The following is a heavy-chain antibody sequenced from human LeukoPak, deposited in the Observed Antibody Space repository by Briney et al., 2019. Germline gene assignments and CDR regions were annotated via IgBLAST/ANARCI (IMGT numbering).Heavy chain of an antibody. Sequence: SETLSLTCTVSGGSISSSSYYWGWIRQPPGKGLEWIGIIYYSGSTYSNPSLKSRVTISVDTSKNQFSLKLSSVTAADTAVFYCARDVRGSSGRYYYYYMDVWGKGTTVTISS. J-gene: IGHJ6*03. CDR1: GGSISSSSYY. V-gene: IGHV4-39*07. CDR2: IYYSGST. D-gene: IGHD3-22*01. CDR3: ARDVRGSSGRYYYYYMDV.